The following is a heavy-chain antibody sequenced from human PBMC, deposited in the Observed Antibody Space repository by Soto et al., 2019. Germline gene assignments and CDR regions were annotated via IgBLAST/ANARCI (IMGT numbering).Heavy chain of an antibody. Sequence: SETLSLTCTVSGGSISSGDYYWSWIRQPPGKGLEWIGHIYYSGSTYYNPSLQSRVTISVDTSKNQFSLKLSSVTASDTAVYYCARNRVVPAARVDYWGQGTLVTVSS. CDR2: IYYSGST. CDR3: ARNRVVPAARVDY. D-gene: IGHD2-2*01. V-gene: IGHV4-30-4*01. CDR1: GGSISSGDYY. J-gene: IGHJ4*02.